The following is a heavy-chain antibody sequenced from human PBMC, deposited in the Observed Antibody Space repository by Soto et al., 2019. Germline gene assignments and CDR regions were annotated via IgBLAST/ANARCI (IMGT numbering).Heavy chain of an antibody. CDR1: GGSISSYY. V-gene: IGHV4-59*05. Sequence: SETLSLTCTVSGGSISSYYWSWIRQPPGKGLEWIGSIYYSGSTYYNPSLKSRVTISVDTSKNQFSLKLSSVTAADTAVYYCARNPLQRFRTTNWFDPWGQGTLVTVSS. CDR3: ARNPLQRFRTTNWFDP. CDR2: IYYSGST. J-gene: IGHJ5*02. D-gene: IGHD1-1*01.